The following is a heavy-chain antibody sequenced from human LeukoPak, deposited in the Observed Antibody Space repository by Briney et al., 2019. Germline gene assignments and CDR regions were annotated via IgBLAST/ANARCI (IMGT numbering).Heavy chain of an antibody. CDR2: IRSKPNSYAT. V-gene: IGHV3-73*01. J-gene: IGHJ5*02. CDR3: SRRHDRSGYQFDP. D-gene: IGHD3-22*01. Sequence: GGSLRLSCAASGFTFSASAMHWVRQASGKGLEWVGRIRSKPNSYATAYAASVKGRFTISRDDSDNMAYLQMNNLKTEDTAVYYCSRRHDRSGYQFDPWGQGTLVTVSS. CDR1: GFTFSASA.